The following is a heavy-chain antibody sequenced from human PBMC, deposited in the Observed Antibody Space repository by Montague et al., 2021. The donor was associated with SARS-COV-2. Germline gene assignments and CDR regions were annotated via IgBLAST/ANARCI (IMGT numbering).Heavy chain of an antibody. CDR1: GGSISSYY. CDR2: IYYSGST. CDR3: ARQIPLRTHLVVMTALLGGAFDX. Sequence: SETLSLTCTVSGGSISSYYWSWIRQPPGKGLEWIGYIYYSGSTNYNPSLKSRVTISIDTSKNQFSLKLSSVTAADTAVYYCARQIPLRTHLVVMTALLGGAFDXWGQGTMVTVSS. D-gene: IGHD2-21*02. J-gene: IGHJ3*02. V-gene: IGHV4-59*08.